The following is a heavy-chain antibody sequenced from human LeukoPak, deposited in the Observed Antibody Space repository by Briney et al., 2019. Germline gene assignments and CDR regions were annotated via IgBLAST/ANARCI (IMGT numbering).Heavy chain of an antibody. CDR3: EREYCSSTSCYLVDY. D-gene: IGHD2-2*01. J-gene: IGHJ4*02. V-gene: IGHV4-38-2*02. CDR1: GYSISSGFY. CDR2: LYQSGST. Sequence: SSETLSLTCTVSGYSISSGFYWGWLRQPPGKGLEWLGILYQSGSTYYNPSLKSRVSISVDTSKNQFSLKLSSVTAADTAVYYCEREYCSSTSCYLVDYWGQGTLVTVSS.